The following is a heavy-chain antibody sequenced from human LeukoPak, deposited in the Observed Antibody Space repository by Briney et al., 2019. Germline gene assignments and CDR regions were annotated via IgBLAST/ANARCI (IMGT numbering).Heavy chain of an antibody. CDR1: GFTFSSYS. V-gene: IGHV3-21*01. J-gene: IGHJ6*04. CDR2: ISSSSSYI. CDR3: ARRTRASGVDV. D-gene: IGHD1-26*01. Sequence: GGSLRLSCAASGFTFSSYSMNWVRQAPGKGLEWVSSISSSSSYIYYADSEKGRFTISRDNAKNSLYLQMNSLRAEDTAVYYCARRTRASGVDVWGEGTTVTVSS.